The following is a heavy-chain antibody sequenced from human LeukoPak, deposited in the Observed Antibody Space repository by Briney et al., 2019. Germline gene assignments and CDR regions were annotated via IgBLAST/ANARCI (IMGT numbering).Heavy chain of an antibody. V-gene: IGHV4-59*01. CDR3: AKNYYGADAFDI. J-gene: IGHJ3*02. CDR2: IYYSGST. Sequence: SETLSLTCTVSGGSISSYYWSWTRQPPGKGLEWIGYIYYSGSTNYNPSLKSRVTVSVDTSKNQFSLKLSSVTAADTAVYYCAKNYYGADAFDIWGQGTMVTVSS. CDR1: GGSISSYY. D-gene: IGHD4-17*01.